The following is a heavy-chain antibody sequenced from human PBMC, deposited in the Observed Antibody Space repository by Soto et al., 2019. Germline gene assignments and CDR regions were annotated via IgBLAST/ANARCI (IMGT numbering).Heavy chain of an antibody. CDR2: INHSGST. D-gene: IGHD3-3*01. V-gene: IGHV4-34*01. CDR3: ARGGYDFWSGYYLYYYYGMDV. J-gene: IGHJ6*02. Sequence: SETLSLTCAVYGGSFSGYYWSWIRQPPGKGLEWIGEINHSGSTNYNPSLKSRVTISVDTSKNQFSLKLSSVTAADTAVYYCARGGYDFWSGYYLYYYYGMDVWGQGATVTV. CDR1: GGSFSGYY.